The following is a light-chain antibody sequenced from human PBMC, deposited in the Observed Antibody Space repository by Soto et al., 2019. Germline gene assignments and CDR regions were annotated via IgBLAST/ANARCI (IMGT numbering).Light chain of an antibody. CDR3: QQRSKFLWT. J-gene: IGKJ1*01. V-gene: IGKV3-11*01. CDR1: QSVSNY. CDR2: DTS. Sequence: EIVLTQSPATLSLSPGERATLSCRASQSVSNYLAWYQQKPGQAPRLLMYDTSNRAPGIPARFSGSGSGTAFTLTINRLEPEDFAVYFCQQRSKFLWTFGQGTKVEL.